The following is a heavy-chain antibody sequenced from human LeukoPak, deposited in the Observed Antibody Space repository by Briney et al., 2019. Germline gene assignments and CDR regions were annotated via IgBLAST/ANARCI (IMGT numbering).Heavy chain of an antibody. CDR2: IYLSGNT. CDR1: GYSISSGYY. Sequence: PSETLSLTCAVSGYSISSGYYWGCIRQPPGKGLEWVGSIYLSGNTYYNPSVKIRVTISVDTSKNQFSLKLSSVTAADTAVYYCARGGVKWELLLDAWGQGTLVTVSS. V-gene: IGHV4-38-2*01. D-gene: IGHD1-26*01. J-gene: IGHJ5*02. CDR3: ARGGVKWELLLDA.